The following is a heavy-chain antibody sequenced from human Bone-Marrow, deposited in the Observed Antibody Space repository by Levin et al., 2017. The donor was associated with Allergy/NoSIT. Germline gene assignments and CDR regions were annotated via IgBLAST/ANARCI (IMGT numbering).Heavy chain of an antibody. CDR3: ARDLSYSGYAEGIDY. V-gene: IGHV3-74*01. CDR2: INSDGSST. Sequence: GGSLRLSCAASGFPFSSYWMHWVRQAPGKGLVWVSRINSDGSSTSYADSVKGRFTISRDNAKNTLYLQMNSLRAEDTAVYYCARDLSYSGYAEGIDYWGQGTLVTVSS. J-gene: IGHJ4*02. CDR1: GFPFSSYW. D-gene: IGHD5-12*01.